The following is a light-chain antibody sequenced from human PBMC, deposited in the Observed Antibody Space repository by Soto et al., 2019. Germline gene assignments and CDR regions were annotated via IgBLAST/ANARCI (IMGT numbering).Light chain of an antibody. CDR1: QNINTH. V-gene: IGKV1-39*01. J-gene: IGKJ4*01. Sequence: DIQMTQSPSSLSASVGDRVTITCWASQNINTHLNWYQQKRGKAPKLLIYVASNLQSGVPSRFSGSGSGTDFTLTISSLQPEDFATYYCQQSYDVPLTFGGGTKVELK. CDR2: VAS. CDR3: QQSYDVPLT.